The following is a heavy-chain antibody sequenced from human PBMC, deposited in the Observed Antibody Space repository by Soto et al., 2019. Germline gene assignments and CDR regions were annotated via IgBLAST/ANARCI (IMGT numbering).Heavy chain of an antibody. D-gene: IGHD2-2*01. V-gene: IGHV4-61*01. Sequence: PSETLSLTCTVSGGSVSSGSYYWSWIRQPPGKGLEWIGYIYYSGSTNYNPSLKSRVTISVDTSKNQFSLKLSSVTAADTAVYYCAREYCSSTSCYVYYCGQGTLVTVSS. CDR1: GGSVSSGSYY. J-gene: IGHJ4*02. CDR3: AREYCSSTSCYVYY. CDR2: IYYSGST.